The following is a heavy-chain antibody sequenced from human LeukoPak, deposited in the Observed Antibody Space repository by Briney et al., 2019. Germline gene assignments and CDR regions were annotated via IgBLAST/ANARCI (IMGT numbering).Heavy chain of an antibody. CDR3: ARDGATVTPLDY. Sequence: GGSLILSCAASGFTVSSTSMSWVRQAPGKGLVWVSRINSDGSSTSYGDSVKGRFTISRDNAKNTLYLQMNSLRAEDTAVYYCARDGATVTPLDYWGQGTLVTVSS. V-gene: IGHV3-74*01. CDR2: INSDGSST. CDR1: GFTVSSTS. D-gene: IGHD4-17*01. J-gene: IGHJ4*02.